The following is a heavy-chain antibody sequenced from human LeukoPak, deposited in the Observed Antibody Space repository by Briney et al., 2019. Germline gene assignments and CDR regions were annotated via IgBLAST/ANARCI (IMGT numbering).Heavy chain of an antibody. Sequence: SETLSLTCTVSGGSISSYYWSWIRQPPGRGLEWIGYIYYTGSTNYNPSLKSRVTISVDTSKNQFSLKLSSVTAADTAVYYCAREWYSGSSGYLIFDYWGQGTLVTVSS. V-gene: IGHV4-59*01. CDR1: GGSISSYY. J-gene: IGHJ4*02. CDR3: AREWYSGSSGYLIFDY. D-gene: IGHD3-22*01. CDR2: IYYTGST.